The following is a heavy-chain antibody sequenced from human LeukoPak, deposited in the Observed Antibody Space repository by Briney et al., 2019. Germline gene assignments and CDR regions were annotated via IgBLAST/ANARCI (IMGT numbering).Heavy chain of an antibody. D-gene: IGHD1-26*01. CDR3: ARARGGIVGATGSPHYFDY. Sequence: GGSLRLSCVASGFTFSSYSMTWVRQAPGKGREWLSSFTSRSRSIYYADSVKGRFTISRDNAKNSLYLQMNSLRAEDTAVYYCARARGGIVGATGSPHYFDYWGQGTLVTVSS. CDR1: GFTFSSYS. CDR2: FTSRSRSI. V-gene: IGHV3-21*04. J-gene: IGHJ4*02.